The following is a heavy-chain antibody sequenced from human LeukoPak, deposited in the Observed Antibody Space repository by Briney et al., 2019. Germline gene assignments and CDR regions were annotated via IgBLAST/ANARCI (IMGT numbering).Heavy chain of an antibody. V-gene: IGHV3-21*05. CDR2: ISSSSRYT. CDR1: GFTFSSFA. CDR3: AAGLVGVSDY. D-gene: IGHD3/OR15-3a*01. Sequence: GGSLRLSCAASGFTFSSFAMSWVRQAPGKGLEWVSYISSSSRYTNYADSVKGRFTISRDNADNSLYLLMNSLRPEDTAVYYCAAGLVGVSDYWGQGTLVTVSS. J-gene: IGHJ4*02.